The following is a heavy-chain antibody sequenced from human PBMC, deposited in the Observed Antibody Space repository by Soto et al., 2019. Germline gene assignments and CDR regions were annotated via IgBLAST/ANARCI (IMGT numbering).Heavy chain of an antibody. D-gene: IGHD6-19*01. V-gene: IGHV3-33*01. CDR3: ARDGVRAGTLDY. CDR1: GFTFSSYG. Sequence: QVQLVESGGGVVQPGRSLRLSCAASGFTFSSYGMHWVRQAPGKGLEWVAVIWYDGSNKYYADSVKGRFTISRDNSKNPLYLQMNSLRAEDTAVYYCARDGVRAGTLDYWGQGTLVTVSS. J-gene: IGHJ4*02. CDR2: IWYDGSNK.